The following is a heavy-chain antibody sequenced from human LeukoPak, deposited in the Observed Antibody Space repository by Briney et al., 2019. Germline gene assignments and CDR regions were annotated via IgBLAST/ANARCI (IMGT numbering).Heavy chain of an antibody. CDR2: INQDGSAQ. CDR1: GFTFNVFW. CDR3: ARDHPSGYSSNY. V-gene: IGHV3-7*03. D-gene: IGHD5-12*01. J-gene: IGHJ4*02. Sequence: PGGSLRLSCVTSGFTFNVFWMSWVRQAPGKELEWVANINQDGSAQYYVDSVKGRFTISRDNAKNSLSLQMNSLRAEDTAIYYCARDHPSGYSSNYWGQGALVTVSS.